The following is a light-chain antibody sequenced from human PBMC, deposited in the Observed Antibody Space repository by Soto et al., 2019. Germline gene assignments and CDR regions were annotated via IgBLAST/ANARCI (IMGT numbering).Light chain of an antibody. CDR1: QSLGTDY. V-gene: IGKV3D-20*02. J-gene: IGKJ1*01. CDR2: DAS. Sequence: DIVLTQSPGTLSLSPGERATLSCRASQSLGTDYLAWYQQKPGQAPRLLIYDASRRATGIPVRFSGSGSGADFTLTISTLEPEDFAVYYCQQHSHWPPWTFGQGTRVEIQ. CDR3: QQHSHWPPWT.